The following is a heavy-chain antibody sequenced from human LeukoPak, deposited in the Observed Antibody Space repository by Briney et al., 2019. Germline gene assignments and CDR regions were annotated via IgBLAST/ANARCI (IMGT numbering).Heavy chain of an antibody. D-gene: IGHD2-2*01. CDR3: ARNAFVDCNSTSCYYDY. Sequence: GGSLRLSCAASGFTFSSYWMSWVRQAPGKGLEWVANIKQDGSEKHYVDSVKGRFTISRDNAKNSLYLQMNSLRAEDTAVYYCARNAFVDCNSTSCYYDYWGQGTLVTVSS. V-gene: IGHV3-7*01. J-gene: IGHJ4*02. CDR1: GFTFSSYW. CDR2: IKQDGSEK.